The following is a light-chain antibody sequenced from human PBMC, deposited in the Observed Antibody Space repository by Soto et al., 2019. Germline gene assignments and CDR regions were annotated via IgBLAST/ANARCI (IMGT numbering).Light chain of an antibody. V-gene: IGLV2-14*01. Sequence: QSVLTQPASVSGSPGQSITISCTGTSSDVGGYNYVSWYQHHPGKAPKLMIYEVSNRPSGVSDRFSGSMSGNTASLTISGLQAEDESDYYCISYTSSSTWVFGGGTKVTVL. CDR3: ISYTSSSTWV. CDR1: SSDVGGYNY. J-gene: IGLJ3*02. CDR2: EVS.